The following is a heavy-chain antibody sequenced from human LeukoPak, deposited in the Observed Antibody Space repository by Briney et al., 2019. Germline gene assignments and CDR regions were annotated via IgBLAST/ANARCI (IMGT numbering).Heavy chain of an antibody. J-gene: IGHJ4*02. Sequence: GGSLRLSCAASGFTSSHYWMSWVRQAPGKGLEWVANIKQDESEINYVDSVKGRFTISRDNAKNSLYLQMSSLRVEDTAVYYCARDLKPSYFDYWGQGTLVTVSS. CDR2: IKQDESEI. CDR1: GFTSSHYW. V-gene: IGHV3-7*01. CDR3: ARDLKPSYFDY.